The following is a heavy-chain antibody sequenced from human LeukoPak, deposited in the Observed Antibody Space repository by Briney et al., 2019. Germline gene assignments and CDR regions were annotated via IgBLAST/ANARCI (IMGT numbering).Heavy chain of an antibody. V-gene: IGHV3-33*01. Sequence: GGSLRLSRAASGFTFSGYGMHWVRQAPGKGLEWVAVIWYDGSNKYYADSVKGRFTISRDNSKNTLYLQMNSLRAEDTAVYYCARGGGLYYYDSSGYYPPDDYWGQGTLVTVSS. CDR2: IWYDGSNK. J-gene: IGHJ4*02. CDR3: ARGGGLYYYDSSGYYPPDDY. CDR1: GFTFSGYG. D-gene: IGHD3-22*01.